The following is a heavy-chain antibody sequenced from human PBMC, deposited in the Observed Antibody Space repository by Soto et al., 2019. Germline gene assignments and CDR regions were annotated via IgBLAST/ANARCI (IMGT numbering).Heavy chain of an antibody. V-gene: IGHV3-23*01. Sequence: GGSLRLSCAASGFTFSSYAMRWVRQAPGKGLEWVSAISVSGGSTYYADSVKGRFTISRDNSKNTLYLQMNSLRPEDTAVYYCANDHDSLPQTIEYGGNGTLVTVSS. CDR2: ISVSGGST. J-gene: IGHJ4*01. CDR1: GFTFSSYA. D-gene: IGHD5-18*01. CDR3: ANDHDSLPQTIEY.